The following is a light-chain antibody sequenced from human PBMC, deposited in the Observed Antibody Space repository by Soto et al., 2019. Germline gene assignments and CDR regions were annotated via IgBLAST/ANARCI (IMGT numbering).Light chain of an antibody. CDR2: EVS. CDR3: SSYTSTNTLAV. V-gene: IGLV2-14*01. Sequence: QSALTQPASVSGSPGQSITISCTGTSSDVCGYNYVSWYQQHAGFAPKLIIYEVSNRPSGVSNRFSGSKSGDTASLTISGLQAEDEADYYCSSYTSTNTLAVFGTGTKLTVL. J-gene: IGLJ1*01. CDR1: SSDVCGYNY.